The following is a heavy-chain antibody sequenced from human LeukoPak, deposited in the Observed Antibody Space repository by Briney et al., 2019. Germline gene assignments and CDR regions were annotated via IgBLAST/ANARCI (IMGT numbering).Heavy chain of an antibody. CDR2: ISSSSSTI. Sequence: GGSLRLSCAASGFTFSSYSMNWVRQAPGKGLEWVSYISSSSSTIYYADSVKGRFTISRDNAKNSLYLQMNSLRAEDTAVYYCARDGFWSDYYYYGMDVWGQGTTVTVSS. V-gene: IGHV3-48*01. J-gene: IGHJ6*02. CDR1: GFTFSSYS. D-gene: IGHD3-3*01. CDR3: ARDGFWSDYYYYGMDV.